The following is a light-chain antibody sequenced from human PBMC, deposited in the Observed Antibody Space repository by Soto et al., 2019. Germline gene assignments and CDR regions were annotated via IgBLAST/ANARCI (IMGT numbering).Light chain of an antibody. Sequence: DIQMTQSPSSLSASVGDRVTITCRASQSISSYLNWYQQKPGKAPKLLIYAASSLQSGVQSRFSGSGSGTDFTLTISSLQPDGFATYYCHQSYSTPRTFGPGTKVDIK. V-gene: IGKV1-39*01. J-gene: IGKJ3*01. CDR1: QSISSY. CDR2: AAS. CDR3: HQSYSTPRT.